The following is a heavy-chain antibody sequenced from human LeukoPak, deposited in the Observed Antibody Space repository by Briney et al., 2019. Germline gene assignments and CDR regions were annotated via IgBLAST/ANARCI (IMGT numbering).Heavy chain of an antibody. J-gene: IGHJ6*02. CDR2: IYYNGST. V-gene: IGHV4-59*08. CDR1: GGSFSGYY. CDR3: ARHENYDFWSGYPYGMDV. D-gene: IGHD3-3*01. Sequence: SETLSLTCAVYGGSFSGYYWSWIRQPPGKGLEWIGYIYYNGSTNYNPSLKSRVTISVDTSKNQFSLKLSSVTAADTAVYYCARHENYDFWSGYPYGMDVWGQGTTVTVSS.